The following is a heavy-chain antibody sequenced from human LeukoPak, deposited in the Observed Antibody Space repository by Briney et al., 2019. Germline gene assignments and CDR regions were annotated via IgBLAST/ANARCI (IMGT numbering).Heavy chain of an antibody. CDR3: ARGYGSGSYYEY. Sequence: PSETLSLTCAVYGVSFSGYYWSWIRQPPGKGLEWIGEINRGGSTNYNPSLKNRVTMSVDMSKNQFSLKLSSVTAADTAVYYCARGYGSGSYYEYWGQGTLVTVSS. D-gene: IGHD3-10*01. V-gene: IGHV4-34*01. CDR2: INRGGST. CDR1: GVSFSGYY. J-gene: IGHJ4*02.